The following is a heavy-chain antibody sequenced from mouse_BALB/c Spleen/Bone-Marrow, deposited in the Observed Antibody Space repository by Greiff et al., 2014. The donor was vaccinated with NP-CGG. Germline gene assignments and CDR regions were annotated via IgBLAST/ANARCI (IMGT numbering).Heavy chain of an antibody. Sequence: VQLVESGAELARPGASVKMPCKASGYTFTSYTMHWVKQRPGQGLEWIGYINPSSGYTNYNQKFKDKATLTADKSSSTAYMQLSSLPSEDAAVYYCAAGYYGNSGWFAYWGQGTLVTVSA. CDR2: INPSSGYT. CDR1: GYTFTSYT. CDR3: AAGYYGNSGWFAY. V-gene: IGHV1-4*01. J-gene: IGHJ3*01. D-gene: IGHD2-1*01.